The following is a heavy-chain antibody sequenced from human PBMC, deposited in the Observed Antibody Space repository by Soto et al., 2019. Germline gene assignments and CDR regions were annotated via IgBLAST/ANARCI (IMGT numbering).Heavy chain of an antibody. Sequence: QLQESGPGLVKPSETLSLTCSVSGDSINSDKYYWGWIGQPPGKGLEWIGSIDYRGNTYYNPPLHTRVTISLDKSKSQFSLKMNSVTAADSAVYFCARLEELATISYYFDFWGQGALVTVSS. D-gene: IGHD1-1*01. CDR2: IDYRGNT. J-gene: IGHJ4*02. V-gene: IGHV4-39*01. CDR1: GDSINSDKYY. CDR3: ARLEELATISYYFDF.